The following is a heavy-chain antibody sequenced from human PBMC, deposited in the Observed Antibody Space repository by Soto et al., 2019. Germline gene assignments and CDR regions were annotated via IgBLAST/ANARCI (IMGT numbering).Heavy chain of an antibody. CDR2: IYYSGST. J-gene: IGHJ4*02. Sequence: QVQLQESGPGLVKPSQTLSLTCTVSGGSISSGGYYWSWIRQHPGKGLEWIGYIYYSGSTYYNPSLKSRVTISVDTSKNQFSLKLSSVTAAATAVYDWAREGGIVGATAADYWGQGTLVTVSS. CDR1: GGSISSGGYY. V-gene: IGHV4-31*03. CDR3: AREGGIVGATAADY. D-gene: IGHD1-26*01.